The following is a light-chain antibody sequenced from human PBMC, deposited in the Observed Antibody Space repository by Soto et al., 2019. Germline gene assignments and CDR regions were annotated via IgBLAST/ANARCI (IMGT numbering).Light chain of an antibody. CDR3: QQHNSSPYT. Sequence: DIQMTQSPSTLSASVGDRVTITCRAIQRIGDWLAWYQQKPGKAPKLLIYKASNLESGVSSRFSGSGSGTDFALTISNLQPDDFATYYCQQHNSSPYTFGQGTKLDLK. CDR1: QRIGDW. CDR2: KAS. V-gene: IGKV1-5*03. J-gene: IGKJ2*01.